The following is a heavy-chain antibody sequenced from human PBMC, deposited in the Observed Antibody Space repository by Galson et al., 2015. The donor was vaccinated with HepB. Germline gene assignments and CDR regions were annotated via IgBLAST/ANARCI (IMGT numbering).Heavy chain of an antibody. V-gene: IGHV1-69*04. CDR1: GGTFSSYA. Sequence: SVKVSCKASGGTFSSYAISWVRQAPGQGLEWMGRIIPILGIANYAQKFQGRVTITADKSTSTAYMELSSLRSEDTAVYYCAHTYCGGDCYSYYFDYWGQGTLVTVSS. J-gene: IGHJ4*02. D-gene: IGHD2-21*02. CDR2: IIPILGIA. CDR3: AHTYCGGDCYSYYFDY.